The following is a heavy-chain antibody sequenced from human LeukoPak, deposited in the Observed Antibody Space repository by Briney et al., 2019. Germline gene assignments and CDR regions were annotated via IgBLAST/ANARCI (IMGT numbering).Heavy chain of an antibody. CDR2: IKPDGSDK. V-gene: IGHV3-7*01. CDR3: AREGFPPGVLH. Sequence: GGSLRLSCEASGFTFSTNWMSWVRQAPGKGPECVANIKPDGSDKYYVDSMKGRFTISRDNAKNSLYLQMNSLRAEDTAVYYCAREGFPPGVLHWGQGTLVTVSS. J-gene: IGHJ1*01. D-gene: IGHD2-2*01. CDR1: GFTFSTNW.